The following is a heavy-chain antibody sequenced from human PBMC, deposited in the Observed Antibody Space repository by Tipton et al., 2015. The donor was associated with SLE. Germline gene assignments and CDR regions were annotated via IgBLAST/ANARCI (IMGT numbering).Heavy chain of an antibody. J-gene: IGHJ4*02. D-gene: IGHD2-2*01. CDR2: IIPIFGTA. CDR1: GGTFSSYA. CDR3: ARGRDQLPGGDY. V-gene: IGHV1-69*01. Sequence: QLVQSGPEVKKPGSSVKVSCKASGGTFSSYAISWVRQAPGQGLEWMGGIIPIFGTANYAQKFQGRVTITADESTTTACMELNNLRSDDTAVYYCARGRDQLPGGDYWGQGILVTVSS.